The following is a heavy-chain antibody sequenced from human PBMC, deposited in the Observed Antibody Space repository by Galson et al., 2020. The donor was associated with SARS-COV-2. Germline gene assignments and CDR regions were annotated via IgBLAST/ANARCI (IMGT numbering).Heavy chain of an antibody. CDR2: IYYTGIT. CDR3: ATTVYDSSGSYHPRWFDR. V-gene: IGHV4-30-4*01. CDR1: DGSINNPNYY. J-gene: IGHJ5*02. D-gene: IGHD3-22*01. Sequence: ASETLSLTCTVSDGSINNPNYYWSWIRQPPGGGLEWIGYIYYTGITYYNPSLQSRATISVDTSKNQFSVKLSSVTAADMAVYYCATTVYDSSGSYHPRWFDRWGPGTLVTVSS.